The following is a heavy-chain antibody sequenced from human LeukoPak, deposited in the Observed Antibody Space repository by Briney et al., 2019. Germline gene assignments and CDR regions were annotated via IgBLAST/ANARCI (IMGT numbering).Heavy chain of an antibody. J-gene: IGHJ4*02. Sequence: PSETLSLTCTVSGGSISSSSYYWGWIRQPPGKGLEWIGYIYYSGSTNYNPSLKSRVTISVDTSKNQFSLKLSSVTAADTAVYYCAGGAVAGSVYWGQGTLVTVSS. CDR2: IYYSGST. CDR3: AGGAVAGSVY. D-gene: IGHD6-19*01. CDR1: GGSISSSSYY. V-gene: IGHV4-61*05.